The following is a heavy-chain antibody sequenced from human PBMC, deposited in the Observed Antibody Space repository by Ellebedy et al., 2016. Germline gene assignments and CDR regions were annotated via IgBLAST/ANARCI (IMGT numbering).Heavy chain of an antibody. J-gene: IGHJ4*02. CDR2: ISGSGGST. Sequence: GGSLRLXXAASGFTFSSYAMSWVRQAPGKGLEWVSAISGSGGSTYYADSVKGRFTISRDNSKNTLYLQMNSLRAEDTAVYYCAKDRSGWAIVGALTLPCFDYWGQGTLVTVSS. D-gene: IGHD1-26*01. CDR3: AKDRSGWAIVGALTLPCFDY. CDR1: GFTFSSYA. V-gene: IGHV3-23*01.